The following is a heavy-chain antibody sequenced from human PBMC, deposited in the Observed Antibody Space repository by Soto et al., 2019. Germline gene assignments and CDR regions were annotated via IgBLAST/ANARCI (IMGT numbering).Heavy chain of an antibody. CDR1: GYTFTSYA. D-gene: IGHD3-22*01. J-gene: IGHJ5*02. CDR2: INAGNGNT. CDR3: ARAFLYYYDSSGHFIDP. Sequence: ASVKVSCKASGYTFTSYAMHWVRQAPGQRLEWMGWINAGNGNTKYSQKFQGRVTITRDTSASTAYMELSSLRSEDTAVYYCARAFLYYYDSSGHFIDPWGQGTLVTVSS. V-gene: IGHV1-3*01.